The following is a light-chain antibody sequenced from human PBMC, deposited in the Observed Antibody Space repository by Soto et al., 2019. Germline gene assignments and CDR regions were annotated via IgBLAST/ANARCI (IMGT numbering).Light chain of an antibody. CDR1: SSDVGGYNY. V-gene: IGLV2-14*01. CDR3: SSYTRSSTLV. Sequence: QSALTQPASVSGSPGQSITISCTGTSSDVGGYNYVSWYQQHPGKAPKLMIYEVGNRPSGVSDRFSGSKSGNTASLTISGLQAEDEADYYCSSYTRSSTLVFGGGTKLAVL. J-gene: IGLJ2*01. CDR2: EVG.